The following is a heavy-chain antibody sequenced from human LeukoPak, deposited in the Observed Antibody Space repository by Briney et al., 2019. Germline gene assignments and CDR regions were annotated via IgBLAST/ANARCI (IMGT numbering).Heavy chain of an antibody. CDR3: AKNRQQLDY. CDR1: GFTFSNYA. CDR2: ISGSGGNT. D-gene: IGHD6-13*01. J-gene: IGHJ4*02. Sequence: GGSLRLSCAAPGFTFSNYAMSWVRQAPGKGLEWVSTISGSGGNTYYADSVKGRFTISRDSSKNTLYLQMNSLRAEDTAVYYCAKNRQQLDYWGQGTLVTVSS. V-gene: IGHV3-23*01.